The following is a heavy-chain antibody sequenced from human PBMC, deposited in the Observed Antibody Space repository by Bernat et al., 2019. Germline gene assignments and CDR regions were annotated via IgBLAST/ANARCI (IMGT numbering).Heavy chain of an antibody. D-gene: IGHD5-18*01. V-gene: IGHV3-23*01. J-gene: IGHJ3*02. CDR3: ARDGYNVWAFDI. Sequence: EVQLLESGGGLVQPGGSLRLSCAASGFTFSSYAMSWVRQAPGKGLEWVSAISGSGGSTYYADSVKGRFTMSRDNSKNTLYLQMNSLRAEDTGVYYCARDGYNVWAFDIWGQGTMVTVSS. CDR1: GFTFSSYA. CDR2: ISGSGGST.